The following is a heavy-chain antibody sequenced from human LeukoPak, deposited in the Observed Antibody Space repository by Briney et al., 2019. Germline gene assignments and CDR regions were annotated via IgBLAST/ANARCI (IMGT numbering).Heavy chain of an antibody. J-gene: IGHJ4*02. D-gene: IGHD6-13*01. CDR1: GFTFSSYA. Sequence: PGGSLRLSCAASGFTFSSYAMRWVRQAPGKELEWVAVISYDGSNKYYADSVKGRFTISRDNSKNTLHLQMNSLRAEDTAVYYCARDFHSSNDIHYWGQGTLVTVSS. CDR2: ISYDGSNK. CDR3: ARDFHSSNDIHY. V-gene: IGHV3-30-3*01.